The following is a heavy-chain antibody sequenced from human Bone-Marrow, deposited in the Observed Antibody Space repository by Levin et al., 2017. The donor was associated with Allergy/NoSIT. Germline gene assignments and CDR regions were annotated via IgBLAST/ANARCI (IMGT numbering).Heavy chain of an antibody. D-gene: IGHD2-15*01. V-gene: IGHV3-9*01. Sequence: SLKISCAASGFNFYDYSMHWVRQAPGKGLEWVSSISWNSDKIVYAESVKGRFTISRDHAKNSLYLQMNSLRAEDTALYYCAKEILGFCSGGSCYGNDFWGPGTQVTVSS. CDR2: ISWNSDKI. J-gene: IGHJ4*02. CDR3: AKEILGFCSGGSCYGNDF. CDR1: GFNFYDYS.